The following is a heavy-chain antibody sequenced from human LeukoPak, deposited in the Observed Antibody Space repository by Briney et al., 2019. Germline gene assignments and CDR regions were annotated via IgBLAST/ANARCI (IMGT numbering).Heavy chain of an antibody. V-gene: IGHV3-9*01. Sequence: GRSLRLSCAASGFTFDDYAMHWVRQAPGKGLEWVSGISWNSGSIGYADSVKGRFTISRDNAKNSLYLQMNSLRAEDTALYYCVRLKEDSSSWGRNWGQGTLVTVSS. J-gene: IGHJ4*02. CDR1: GFTFDDYA. CDR2: ISWNSGSI. D-gene: IGHD3-22*01. CDR3: VRLKEDSSSWGRN.